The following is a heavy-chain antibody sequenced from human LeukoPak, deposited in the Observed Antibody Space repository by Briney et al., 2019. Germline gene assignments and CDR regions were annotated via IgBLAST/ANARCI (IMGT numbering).Heavy chain of an antibody. Sequence: ASVKVSFKSFGYTFTSYGISCVRQAPGQGLAWMGWISAYNYNTNNAQKLQGRGTMTPDTSTSPAYMELRSLRSDDPAVYYCARVWVPDHSESYQNGYYFDYGGQETRVTVSS. J-gene: IGHJ4*02. D-gene: IGHD1-26*01. V-gene: IGHV1-18*01. CDR3: ARVWVPDHSESYQNGYYFDY. CDR2: ISAYNYNT. CDR1: GYTFTSYG.